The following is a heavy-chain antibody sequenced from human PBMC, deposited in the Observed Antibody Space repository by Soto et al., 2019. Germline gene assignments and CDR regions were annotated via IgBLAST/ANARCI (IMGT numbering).Heavy chain of an antibody. V-gene: IGHV4-39*01. CDR2: IDYSGST. CDR1: GGSISSSSYY. Sequence: SETLSLTCTVSGGSISSSSYYWAWIRQPPGKGLEWIANIDYSGSTYYNPSLKSRVAISVDTSQNQFSVKLTSVTAADTAVYYCARYVSVSGHEYYFDQCGQGTLVIVSS. D-gene: IGHD5-12*01. CDR3: ARYVSVSGHEYYFDQ. J-gene: IGHJ4*02.